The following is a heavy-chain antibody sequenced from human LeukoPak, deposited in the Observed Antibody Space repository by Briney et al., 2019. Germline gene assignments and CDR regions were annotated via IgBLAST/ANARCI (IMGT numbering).Heavy chain of an antibody. CDR2: ISGSGGST. CDR1: GFTFSSYA. CDR3: AKTKPPYSSGWYYFDY. V-gene: IGHV3-23*01. D-gene: IGHD6-19*01. Sequence: PGGSLRLSCAASGFTFSSYAMSWVRQAPGKGLEWVSAISGSGGSTYYADSVKGRFTISRDNSKNTLYLQMNSLRADDTAVYYCAKTKPPYSSGWYYFDYWGQGTLVTVSS. J-gene: IGHJ4*02.